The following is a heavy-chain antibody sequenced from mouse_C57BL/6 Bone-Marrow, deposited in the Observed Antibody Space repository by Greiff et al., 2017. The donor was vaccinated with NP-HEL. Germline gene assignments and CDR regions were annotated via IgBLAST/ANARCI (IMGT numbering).Heavy chain of an antibody. Sequence: LVESGAELVRPGASVKLSCKASGYTFTDYYINWVKQRPGQGLEWIARIYPGSGNTYYNEKFKGKATLTAEKSSSTAYMQLSSLTSEDSAVYFCASRVLPWYFDVWGTGTTVTVSS. CDR2: IYPGSGNT. CDR3: ASRVLPWYFDV. V-gene: IGHV1-76*01. D-gene: IGHD1-1*01. CDR1: GYTFTDYY. J-gene: IGHJ1*03.